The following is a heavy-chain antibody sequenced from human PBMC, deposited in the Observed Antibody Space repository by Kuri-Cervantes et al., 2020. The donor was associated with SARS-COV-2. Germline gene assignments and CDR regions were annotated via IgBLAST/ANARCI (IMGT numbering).Heavy chain of an antibody. D-gene: IGHD3-22*01. V-gene: IGHV4-61*02. CDR1: GGSISSGSYY. Sequence: SETLSLTCTVSGGSISSGSYYWSWIRQPAGKGLEWIGRIYYSGSTNYNPSLKSRVTISVDTSKNQFSLKLSSVTAADTAVYYCASYYYNNRELWERSLDYWGQGTLVTVSS. J-gene: IGHJ4*02. CDR3: ASYYYNNRELWERSLDY. CDR2: IYYSGST.